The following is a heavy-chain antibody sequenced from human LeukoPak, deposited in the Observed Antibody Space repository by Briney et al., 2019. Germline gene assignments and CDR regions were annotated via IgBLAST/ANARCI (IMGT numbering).Heavy chain of an antibody. V-gene: IGHV1-18*01. CDR2: ISAYNGNT. Sequence: ASVKVSCKASGYTFTSYGISWVRQAPGQGLEWMGWISAYNGNTNYAQKLQGRVTMTTDTSTSTAYMELRSLRSDDTAVYYCARDLRSSSSGGYYYYYMDVWGKGTTVTVSS. D-gene: IGHD6-6*01. J-gene: IGHJ6*03. CDR3: ARDLRSSSSGGYYYYYMDV. CDR1: GYTFTSYG.